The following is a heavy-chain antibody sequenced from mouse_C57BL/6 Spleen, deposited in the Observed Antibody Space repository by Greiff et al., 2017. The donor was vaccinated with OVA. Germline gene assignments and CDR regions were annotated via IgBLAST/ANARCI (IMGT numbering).Heavy chain of an antibody. CDR1: GFTFSDAW. D-gene: IGHD2-1*01. CDR2: IRNKANNHAT. V-gene: IGHV6-6*01. CDR3: TRGNYDYAMDY. Sequence: EVNVVESGGGLVQPGGSMKLSCAASGFTFSDAWMDWVRQSPEKGLEWVAEIRNKANNHATYYAESVKGRFTISRDDSKSSVYLQMNSLRAEDTGIYYCTRGNYDYAMDYWGQGTSVTVSS. J-gene: IGHJ4*01.